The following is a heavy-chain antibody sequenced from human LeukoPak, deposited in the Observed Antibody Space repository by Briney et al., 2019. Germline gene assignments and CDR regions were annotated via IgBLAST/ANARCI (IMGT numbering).Heavy chain of an antibody. CDR3: ARDEPGTRFGNYFDY. J-gene: IGHJ4*02. CDR1: GGSISTSSFY. Sequence: SETLSLTCTVSGGSISTSSFYWGWIRQPPGKGLEWIGSIYYSGNTYYNPSLKSRVTISIDTSKNQFSLKLSSVTAADTAVYYCARDEPGTRFGNYFDYWGQGTLVTVSS. CDR2: IYYSGNT. V-gene: IGHV4-39*07. D-gene: IGHD1-1*01.